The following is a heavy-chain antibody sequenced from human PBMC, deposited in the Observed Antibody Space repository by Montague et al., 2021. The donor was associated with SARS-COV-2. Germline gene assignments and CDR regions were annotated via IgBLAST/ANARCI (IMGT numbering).Heavy chain of an antibody. D-gene: IGHD3-22*01. CDR3: AREVRYYYDSSGPGAFDI. CDR1: GGSISSYY. J-gene: IGHJ3*02. V-gene: IGHV4-59*01. Sequence: SETLSLTCTVSGGSISSYYWSWIRQPPGKGLEWIGYIYYSGSTNYNPSLKSRVTISVDTSENQFSLKLSPVTAADTAVYYCAREVRYYYDSSGPGAFDIWGQGTMVTVSS. CDR2: IYYSGST.